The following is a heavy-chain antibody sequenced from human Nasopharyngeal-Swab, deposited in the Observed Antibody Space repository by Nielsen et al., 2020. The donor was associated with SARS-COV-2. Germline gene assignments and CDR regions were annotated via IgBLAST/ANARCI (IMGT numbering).Heavy chain of an antibody. CDR2: IRGDTYTI. J-gene: IGHJ3*02. CDR3: VRDDQFVFDI. CDR1: GFTFNDYH. Sequence: GESLKISCVASGFTFNDYHMNWVRQAPGKGREWVSHIRGDTYTIRYADSVKGRFTISSDNAKHSLYLEMNSLRDEDTAMYYCVRDDQFVFDIWGQGTMVTVSS. D-gene: IGHD3-16*01. V-gene: IGHV3-48*02.